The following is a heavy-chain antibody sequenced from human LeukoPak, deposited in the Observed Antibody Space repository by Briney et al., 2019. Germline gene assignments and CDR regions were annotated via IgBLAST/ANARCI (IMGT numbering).Heavy chain of an antibody. V-gene: IGHV1-18*01. CDR1: GYTFTSYG. D-gene: IGHD6-19*01. CDR2: ISAYNGNT. J-gene: IGHJ1*01. CDR3: ARGEGWPDGIAVAGSPEYFQH. Sequence: ASVKVSCKASGYTFTSYGISWVRQAPGQGLEWMGWISAYNGNTNYAQKLQGRVTMTTDTSTSTAYMELRSLRSDDTAVYYCARGEGWPDGIAVAGSPEYFQHWGQGTLVTVSS.